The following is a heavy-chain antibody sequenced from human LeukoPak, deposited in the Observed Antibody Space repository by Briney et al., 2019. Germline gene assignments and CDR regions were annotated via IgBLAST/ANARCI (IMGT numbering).Heavy chain of an antibody. CDR3: ARGGNSSWDY. Sequence: PGGSLRLSCAASGFTFTTYGMTWVRQAPGKGLEWVANIKPDGTEKYYVDSLKGRFTISRDNTKNSLYLQMSSLRVEDTAVYYCARGGNSSWDYWGQGALVTVSS. V-gene: IGHV3-7*01. CDR2: IKPDGTEK. D-gene: IGHD6-6*01. CDR1: GFTFTTYG. J-gene: IGHJ4*02.